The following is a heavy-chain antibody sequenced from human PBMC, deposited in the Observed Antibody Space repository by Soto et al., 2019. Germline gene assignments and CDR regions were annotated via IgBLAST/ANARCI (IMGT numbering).Heavy chain of an antibody. CDR3: ATGSGTYFNLFYFAY. V-gene: IGHV1-69*01. D-gene: IGHD3-10*01. CDR1: GVTFSRYL. J-gene: IGHJ4*02. CDR2: LIPIMGPP. Sequence: QVQLVQSGAEVKKPGSSVKVSCKTSGVTFSRYLISWVRQAPGQGPEWMGGLIPIMGPPNYAKRFQGRVTITADESTSTAYMELTSLRSDDTAVYFCATGSGTYFNLFYFAYWAQGTLVTVTS.